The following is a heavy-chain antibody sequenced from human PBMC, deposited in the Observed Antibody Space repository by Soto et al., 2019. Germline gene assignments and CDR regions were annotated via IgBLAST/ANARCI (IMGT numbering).Heavy chain of an antibody. CDR2: INPNSGGT. V-gene: IGHV1-2*02. CDR1: GYTFTGYY. D-gene: IGHD3-3*01. Sequence: ASVKVSCKASGYTFTGYYIHWVRQAPGQGLEWMGWINPNSGGTNYAQKFQGRVTMTRDTSISTAYMELSRLRSDDTAVYYCARSGVRFLEWLLSVPDYWGQGTLVTVSS. CDR3: ARSGVRFLEWLLSVPDY. J-gene: IGHJ4*02.